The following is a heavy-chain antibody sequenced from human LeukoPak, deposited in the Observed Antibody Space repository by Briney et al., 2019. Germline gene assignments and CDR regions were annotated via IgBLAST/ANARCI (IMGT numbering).Heavy chain of an antibody. CDR3: ARLFTYYGHYFDY. J-gene: IGHJ4*02. CDR1: GGSFSGYY. Sequence: SETLSLTCAVYGGSFSGYYWSWIRQPPGKGLEWIGEINHSGSTNYNPSLKSRVTISVDTSKNQFSLKLSSVTAADTAVYYCARLFTYYGHYFDYWGQGTLVTVSS. D-gene: IGHD3-10*01. V-gene: IGHV4-34*01. CDR2: INHSGST.